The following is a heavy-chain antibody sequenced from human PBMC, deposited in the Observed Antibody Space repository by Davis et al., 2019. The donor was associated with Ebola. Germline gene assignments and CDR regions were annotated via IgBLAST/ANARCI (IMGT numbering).Heavy chain of an antibody. J-gene: IGHJ4*02. V-gene: IGHV4-34*01. CDR2: INHSGST. D-gene: IGHD2-2*01. CDR1: GGSFSGYY. Sequence: PSETLSLTCAVYGGSFSGYYWSWIRQPPGKGLEWIGEINHSGSTNYNPSLKSRVTISVDTSKNQFSLKLSSVTAADTAVYYCARIPSPWGCSSTSCPGDYWGQGTLVTVSS. CDR3: ARIPSPWGCSSTSCPGDY.